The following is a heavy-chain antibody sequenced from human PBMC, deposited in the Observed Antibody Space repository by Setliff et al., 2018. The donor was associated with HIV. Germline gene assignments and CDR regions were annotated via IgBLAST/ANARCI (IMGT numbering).Heavy chain of an antibody. CDR2: INPHSGDT. Sequence: ASVKVSCKASGYTFTGYYMHWVRQAPGQGLEWMGWINPHSGDTNYAQKFQDRVTMTRDTSVNIAYMQLSRLRSDDTAVYYCARDLRDGFDIWGQGTLVTVSS. CDR3: ARDLRDGFDI. J-gene: IGHJ3*02. CDR1: GYTFTGYY. V-gene: IGHV1-2*02.